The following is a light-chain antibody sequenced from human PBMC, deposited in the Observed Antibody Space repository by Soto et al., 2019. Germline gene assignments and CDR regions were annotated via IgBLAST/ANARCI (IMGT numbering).Light chain of an antibody. CDR3: NSYTSSSTVA. Sequence: QSVLTQPASVSESPGQSVTISCTGTSSDVGGYDYVSWYQQHTGKAPQLLIYDVSIRPSGVSDRFSGSKSGNTASLTISGLQAEDEADYYCNSYTSSSTVAFGGGTQLTVL. V-gene: IGLV2-14*01. J-gene: IGLJ2*01. CDR1: SSDVGGYDY. CDR2: DVS.